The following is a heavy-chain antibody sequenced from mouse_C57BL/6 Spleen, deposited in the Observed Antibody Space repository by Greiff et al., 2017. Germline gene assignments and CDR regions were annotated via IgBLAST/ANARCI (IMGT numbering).Heavy chain of an antibody. Sequence: EVQLQQSGTVLARPGASVKMSCKTSGYTFTSYWLHWVKQRPGQGLEWIGAIYPGNSVTSYNQKFKGKAKLTAVPSASTAYMELSSLTIEDSAVYYCTRTGGYKGYFGVWGTGTTVTVAS. CDR1: GYTFTSYW. D-gene: IGHD3-1*01. J-gene: IGHJ1*03. V-gene: IGHV1-5*01. CDR3: TRTGGYKGYFGV. CDR2: IYPGNSVT.